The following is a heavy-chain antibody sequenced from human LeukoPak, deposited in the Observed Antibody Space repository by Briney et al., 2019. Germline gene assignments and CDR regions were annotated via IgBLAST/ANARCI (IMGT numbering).Heavy chain of an antibody. CDR3: ARVGRTPPFN. CDR2: IYSGGST. Sequence: GGSLRLSCAASGFTVSSNYMSWVRQAPGKGLEWVSVIYSGGSTDYADSVKGRFTSSRDNAKNTVYLQMNSLRAEDTAVYYCARVGRTPPFNWGQGTLVTVSS. V-gene: IGHV3-53*01. CDR1: GFTVSSNY. J-gene: IGHJ4*02.